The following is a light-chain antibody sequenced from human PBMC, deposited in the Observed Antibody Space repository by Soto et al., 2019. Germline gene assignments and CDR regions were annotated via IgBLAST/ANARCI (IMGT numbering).Light chain of an antibody. Sequence: QSVLTQPPSASGTPGQTIAISCSGGSSNIGSHTVNWYQQLPGTAPRLLIYSNTQRPSGVPDRFSSSKSGTSASLAISGLQSEYEGDYYCAAWDDSLHGVVFGGGTKVTVL. CDR2: SNT. CDR3: AAWDDSLHGVV. CDR1: SSNIGSHT. V-gene: IGLV1-44*01. J-gene: IGLJ2*01.